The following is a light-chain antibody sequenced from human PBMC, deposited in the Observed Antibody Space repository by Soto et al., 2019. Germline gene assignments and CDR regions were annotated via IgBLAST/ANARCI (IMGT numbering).Light chain of an antibody. V-gene: IGLV2-14*01. J-gene: IGLJ3*02. CDR1: SGDVVAYNY. Sequence: QSALTQPASVSGSPGQSITISCTGTSGDVVAYNYVSWYQQHPGKAPKVMIYEVSNRPSGISNRFSGSKSGNTASLTISGLQAEDEADYYCSSYTSSSTWVFGGGNMVTVL. CDR2: EVS. CDR3: SSYTSSSTWV.